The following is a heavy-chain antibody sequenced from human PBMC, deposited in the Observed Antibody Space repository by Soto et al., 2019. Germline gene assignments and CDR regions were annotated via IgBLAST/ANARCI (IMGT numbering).Heavy chain of an antibody. CDR3: ARSRLGPIRLPSRFIGMDV. J-gene: IGHJ6*02. V-gene: IGHV1-69*01. Sequence: QVQLVQSGAEVKKPGSSVKVSCKASGGTFSSYAISWVRQAPGQGLEWMGGIIPIFGTANYAQKFQGRVTNTAEESTSTAYMELSSLRSEDTAVYYCARSRLGPIRLPSRFIGMDVWGQGTTVTVSS. CDR1: GGTFSSYA. D-gene: IGHD3-16*01. CDR2: IIPIFGTA.